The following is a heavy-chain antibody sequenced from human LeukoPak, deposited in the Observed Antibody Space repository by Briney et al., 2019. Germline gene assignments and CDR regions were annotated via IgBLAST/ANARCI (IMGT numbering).Heavy chain of an antibody. V-gene: IGHV4-34*01. D-gene: IGHD3-22*01. J-gene: IGHJ4*02. CDR3: AGGRSGYYVYRVY. Sequence: SETLSLTCAVYGRSFSGYYWSWIRQPPGKGLEWIGEINHSGSTNYNPSLKSRVTISVDTSKNQSSLKLSSVTAADTAVYYCAGGRSGYYVYRVYWGQGTLVTVSS. CDR1: GRSFSGYY. CDR2: INHSGST.